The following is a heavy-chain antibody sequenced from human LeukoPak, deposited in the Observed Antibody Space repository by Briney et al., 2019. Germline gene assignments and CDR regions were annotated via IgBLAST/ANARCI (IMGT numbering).Heavy chain of an antibody. CDR2: IWYDGSNK. V-gene: IGHV3-33*01. CDR3: ARAPGYYYDSSGYYLDY. CDR1: GITFSSYG. D-gene: IGHD3-22*01. Sequence: PGRSLRLSCAASGITFSSYGMHWVRQAPGKGLEWVAVIWYDGSNKYYADSVKGRFTISRDNSKNTLYLQMNSLRAEDTAVYYCARAPGYYYDSSGYYLDYWGQGTLVTVSS. J-gene: IGHJ4*02.